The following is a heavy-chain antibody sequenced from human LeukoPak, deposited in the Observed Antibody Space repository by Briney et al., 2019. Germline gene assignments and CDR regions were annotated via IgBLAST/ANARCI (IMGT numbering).Heavy chain of an antibody. Sequence: SVKVSCKAFGGTFSSYAISWVRQAPGQGLEWMGRIIPIFGTANYAQKFQGRVTITTDESTSTAYMELSSLRSEDTAVYYCASLRRAAGQIYDYWGQGTLVTVSS. CDR3: ASLRRAAGQIYDY. CDR2: IIPIFGTA. CDR1: GGTFSSYA. D-gene: IGHD6-13*01. V-gene: IGHV1-69*05. J-gene: IGHJ4*02.